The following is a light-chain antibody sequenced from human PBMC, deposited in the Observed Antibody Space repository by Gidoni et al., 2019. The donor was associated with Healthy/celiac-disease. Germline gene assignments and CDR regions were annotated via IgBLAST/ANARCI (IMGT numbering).Light chain of an antibody. V-gene: IGLV2-14*01. J-gene: IGLJ2*01. CDR3: SSYTSSSWRV. CDR1: SSDVGGYNY. CDR2: EVS. Sequence: QSALTQPASVSGSPGQSITISCTGTSSDVGGYNYVSWYQQHPGKAPKLMIYEVSNQPSGVSNRFSGSKSGNTASLTISGLQAEDEADYYCSSYTSSSWRVFGGGTKLTVL.